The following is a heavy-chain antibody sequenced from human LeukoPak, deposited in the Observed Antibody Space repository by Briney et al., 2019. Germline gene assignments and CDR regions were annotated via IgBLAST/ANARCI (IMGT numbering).Heavy chain of an antibody. CDR3: ARDDYDIVTGRVGFDP. Sequence: SETLSLTCAVYGGSFSGYYWSWIRQPPGKGLEWIGEINHSGSTNYNPSLKSRVTTSVDTSKNQFSLKLSSVTAADTAVYYCARDDYDIVTGRVGFDPWGQGTLVTVSS. CDR1: GGSFSGYY. CDR2: INHSGST. D-gene: IGHD3-9*01. V-gene: IGHV4-34*01. J-gene: IGHJ5*02.